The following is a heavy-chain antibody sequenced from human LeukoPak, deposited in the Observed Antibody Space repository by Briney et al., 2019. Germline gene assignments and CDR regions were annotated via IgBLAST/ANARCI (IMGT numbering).Heavy chain of an antibody. Sequence: GGSLRLSCAASGFTFNSNNMSWVRQAPGKGLEWVSGVTGSGGNTYYADSVKGRFTLSRDNSKNTLDLQMNSLRAEDTAVYYCAKGWGSQSFFDYWGQGALVTVSS. D-gene: IGHD7-27*01. V-gene: IGHV3-23*01. CDR2: VTGSGGNT. J-gene: IGHJ4*02. CDR3: AKGWGSQSFFDY. CDR1: GFTFNSNN.